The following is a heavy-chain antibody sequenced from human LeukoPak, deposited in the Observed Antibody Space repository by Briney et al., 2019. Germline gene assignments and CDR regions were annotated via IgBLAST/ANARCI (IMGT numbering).Heavy chain of an antibody. D-gene: IGHD3-3*01. Sequence: PGGSLRLSCAASGFTFSSYSMNWVRQAPGKGLEWVSSISSSSSYIYYADSVKGRFTISRDNAKNSLYLQMNSLRAEDTAVYYCARANYDFWSGSDYWGQGTLVTVSS. CDR1: GFTFSSYS. CDR3: ARANYDFWSGSDY. V-gene: IGHV3-21*01. J-gene: IGHJ4*02. CDR2: ISSSSSYI.